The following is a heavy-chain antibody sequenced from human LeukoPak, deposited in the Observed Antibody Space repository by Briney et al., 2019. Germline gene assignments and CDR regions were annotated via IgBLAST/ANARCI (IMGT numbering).Heavy chain of an antibody. Sequence: GGSLRLSCAASGFTFSSYAMSWVRQAPGKGLEWVSSITDNGGITYYAGSVKGRFTISRDNSKNMLYLQMNSLRAEDTAVYYCTKGNIGYYFDYWGQGTLVTVSS. V-gene: IGHV3-23*01. D-gene: IGHD2/OR15-2a*01. J-gene: IGHJ4*02. CDR3: TKGNIGYYFDY. CDR1: GFTFSSYA. CDR2: ITDNGGIT.